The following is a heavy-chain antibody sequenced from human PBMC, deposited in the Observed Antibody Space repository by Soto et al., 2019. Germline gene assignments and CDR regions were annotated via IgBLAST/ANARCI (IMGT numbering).Heavy chain of an antibody. D-gene: IGHD2-15*01. CDR3: IRDKGVADD. V-gene: IGHV3-49*03. CDR2: IRSKPYGGTT. J-gene: IGHJ1*01. CDR1: GFTFGDHP. Sequence: GSLRLSFTTSGFTFGDHPMSWIRQAPGKGLEWVGFIRSKPYGGTTEYAASVKGRFTISRDDSKSIAYLQMNSLKTEDTAVYYCIRDKGVADDWGQGTLVTVSS.